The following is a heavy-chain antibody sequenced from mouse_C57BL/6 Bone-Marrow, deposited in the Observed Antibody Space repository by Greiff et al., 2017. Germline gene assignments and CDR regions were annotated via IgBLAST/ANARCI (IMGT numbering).Heavy chain of an antibody. CDR1: GFTFSDYY. V-gene: IGHV5-12*01. Sequence: EVKLQESGGGLVQPGGSLKLSCAASGFTFSDYYMYWVRQTPEKRLEWVAYISNGGGSTYYPDTVKGRFTISRDNAKNTLYLQMSRLKSEDTAMYYCARQVYSYFDVWGTGTTVTVSS. D-gene: IGHD2-12*01. CDR3: ARQVYSYFDV. J-gene: IGHJ1*03. CDR2: ISNGGGST.